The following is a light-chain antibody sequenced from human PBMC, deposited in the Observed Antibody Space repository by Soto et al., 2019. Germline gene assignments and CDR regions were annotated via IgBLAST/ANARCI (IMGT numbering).Light chain of an antibody. J-gene: IGLJ7*01. Sequence: QLVLTQSSSASASLGSSVKLTCTLSSGHSSNIIAWHQQQPGKAPRYLMKLEGSGSYNKVSGVPDRFSGSSSGADRYLTISDLQFEDEADYYCETWDTNTRVFGGGTQLTVL. CDR1: SGHSSNI. V-gene: IGLV4-60*02. CDR2: LEGSGSY. CDR3: ETWDTNTRV.